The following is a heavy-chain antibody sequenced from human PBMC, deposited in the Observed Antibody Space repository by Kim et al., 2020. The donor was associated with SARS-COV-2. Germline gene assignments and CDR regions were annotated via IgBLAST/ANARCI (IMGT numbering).Heavy chain of an antibody. J-gene: IGHJ6*02. V-gene: IGHV3-11*01. CDR3: ARDGRYCSGGSCYDPSFWVWYYYGMDV. CDR2: ISSSGSTI. D-gene: IGHD2-15*01. Sequence: GGSLRLSCAASGFTFSDYYMSWIRQAPGKGLEWVSYISSSGSTIYYADSVKGRFTISRDNAKNSLYLQMNSLRAEDTAVYYCARDGRYCSGGSCYDPSFWVWYYYGMDVWGQGTTVTVSS. CDR1: GFTFSDYY.